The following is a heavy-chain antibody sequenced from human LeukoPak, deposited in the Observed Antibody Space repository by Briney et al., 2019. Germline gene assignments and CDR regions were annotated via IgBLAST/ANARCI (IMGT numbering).Heavy chain of an antibody. D-gene: IGHD5-18*01. CDR1: GFTFSSYS. CDR2: ISSSSSTK. Sequence: GGSLRLSCAASGFTFSSYSMDWVRQAPGKGLEGVSYISSSSSTKYYADSVKGRFTISRDNAKNSLYLQMNSLRDEDTAVYYCARGHSSYGYFDYWGQGTLVTVSS. V-gene: IGHV3-48*02. J-gene: IGHJ4*02. CDR3: ARGHSSYGYFDY.